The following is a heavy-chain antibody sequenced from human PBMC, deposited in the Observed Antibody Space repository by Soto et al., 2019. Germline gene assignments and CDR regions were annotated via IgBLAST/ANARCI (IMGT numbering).Heavy chain of an antibody. Sequence: EVQLVESGGGLVKPGGSLRLSCAASGFTFNNYNMNWVRQAPGKGLEWVSSISGTGTYIYYAVSVKGRFTISRDNAKNSMFLQMNSLRAEDTAVYYCARDRNDDYVWGSYRHHWFGHWGQGTLVTVSS. CDR1: GFTFNNYN. D-gene: IGHD3-16*02. CDR2: ISGTGTYI. CDR3: ARDRNDDYVWGSYRHHWFGH. V-gene: IGHV3-21*01. J-gene: IGHJ5*02.